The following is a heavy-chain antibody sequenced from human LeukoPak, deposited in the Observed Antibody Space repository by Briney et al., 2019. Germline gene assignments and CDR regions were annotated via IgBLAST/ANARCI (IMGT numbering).Heavy chain of an antibody. Sequence: GESLKISCKGSGYKFNAYWIAWVRQMPGKGLEWMGIIYPDDSDTRYSPSFQGQVTISADKSVSIAYLQWSSLKASDTAMYYCARPNITSYYDSRGYDAFAVWGQGTMVIVSS. J-gene: IGHJ3*01. D-gene: IGHD3-22*01. CDR3: ARPNITSYYDSRGYDAFAV. CDR2: IYPDDSDT. CDR1: GYKFNAYW. V-gene: IGHV5-51*01.